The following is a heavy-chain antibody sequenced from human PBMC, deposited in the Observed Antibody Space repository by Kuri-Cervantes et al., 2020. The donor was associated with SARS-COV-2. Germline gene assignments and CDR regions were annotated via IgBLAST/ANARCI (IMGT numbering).Heavy chain of an antibody. CDR3: ASLLSYYDYVWGSYRYYYFDY. V-gene: IGHV4-39*01. CDR1: GGSFSGYY. D-gene: IGHD3-16*02. CDR2: IYYSGST. Sequence: SETLSLTCAVYGGSFSGYYWGWIRQPPGKGLEWIGSIYYSGSTYYNPSLKSRVTISVDTSKNQFSLKLSSVTAADTAVYYCASLLSYYDYVWGSYRYYYFDYWGQGTLVTVSS. J-gene: IGHJ4*02.